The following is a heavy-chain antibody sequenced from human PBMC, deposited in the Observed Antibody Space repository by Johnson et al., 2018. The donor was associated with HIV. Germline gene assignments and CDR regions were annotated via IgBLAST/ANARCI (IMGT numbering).Heavy chain of an antibody. CDR1: GFTFDDYG. Sequence: QVQLVESGGRVVRPGGSLRLSCAASGFTFDDYGMSWVRQAPGKGLEWVAVISYDGSNKYYADSVKGRFTISRDNAKNSLYLQMNSLRAEDTAVYYCASSIPPYSSSSVAFDIWGQGTMVTVSS. D-gene: IGHD6-6*01. V-gene: IGHV3-30*03. CDR2: ISYDGSNK. CDR3: ASSIPPYSSSSVAFDI. J-gene: IGHJ3*02.